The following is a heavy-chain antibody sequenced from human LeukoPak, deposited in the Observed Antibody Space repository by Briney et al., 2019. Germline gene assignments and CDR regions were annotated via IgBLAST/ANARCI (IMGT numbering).Heavy chain of an antibody. CDR3: ARVGGDCSTFSCPHNYYYYYMDV. Sequence: SETLSLTCTVSGGSIDNYYWSWIRQPAGKGLEWIGRIYSSGNTNYNPSLKSRVTISVDTSKKQFSLKMTSMTATDTAIYFCARVGGDCSTFSCPHNYYYYYMDVWGRGTTVTVSS. CDR1: GGSIDNYY. D-gene: IGHD2-2*01. CDR2: IYSSGNT. J-gene: IGHJ6*03. V-gene: IGHV4-4*07.